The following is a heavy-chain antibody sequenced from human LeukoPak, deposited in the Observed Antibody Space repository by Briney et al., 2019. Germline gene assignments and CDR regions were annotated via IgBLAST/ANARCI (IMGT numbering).Heavy chain of an antibody. J-gene: IGHJ4*02. Sequence: GGSLKLSCAASGFTYSSYWMSWVRQAPGKGLEWVANIKEDGSEKYYVHSVKGRFTISRDNAKNALYLQMNSLRAEDTAVYYCARKGYGDYWGQGTLVTVSS. CDR1: GFTYSSYW. V-gene: IGHV3-7*03. D-gene: IGHD5-12*01. CDR2: IKEDGSEK. CDR3: ARKGYGDY.